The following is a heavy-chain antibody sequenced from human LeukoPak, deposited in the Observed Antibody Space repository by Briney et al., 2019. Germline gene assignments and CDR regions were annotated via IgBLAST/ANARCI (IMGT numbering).Heavy chain of an antibody. CDR1: GFTFNKYA. D-gene: IGHD1-1*01. Sequence: AGGSLRLSCAASGFTFNKYAMNGVRQAPGRGLEWVSAISGSGGTTYYADSVKRRFTLPRDHSKNTLYLQMSRLRADDTAVYYCAKEWKYYFDYWGQGALVTVSS. CDR2: ISGSGGTT. J-gene: IGHJ4*02. CDR3: AKEWKYYFDY. V-gene: IGHV3-23*01.